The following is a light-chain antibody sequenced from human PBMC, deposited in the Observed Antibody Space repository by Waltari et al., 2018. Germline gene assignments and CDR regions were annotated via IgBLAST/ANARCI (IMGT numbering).Light chain of an antibody. CDR1: QYINNY. CDR2: AAS. V-gene: IGKV1-39*01. J-gene: IGKJ4*01. CDR3: QQSYSNIPLT. Sequence: DIQMTQSPSSVSASVGDRVTITCRASQYINNYLNWDQQKPGRGPKLLIYAASNLQSGVPSRFSGSGSGTDFTLTISSLQPEDFATYFCQQSYSNIPLTFGGGTKVEVK.